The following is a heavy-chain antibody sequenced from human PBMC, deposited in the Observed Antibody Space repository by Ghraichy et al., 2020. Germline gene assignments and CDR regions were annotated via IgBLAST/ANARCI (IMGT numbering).Heavy chain of an antibody. CDR1: GGSFSGYY. CDR3: ASTRVVAGTGFYYYYYYGMDV. CDR2: INHSGST. Sequence: SCAVYGGSFSGYYWSWIRQPPGKGLEWIGEINHSGSTNYNPSLKSRVTISVDTSKNQFSLKLSSVTAADTAVYYCASTRVVAGTGFYYYYYYGMDVWGQGTTVTVSS. D-gene: IGHD6-19*01. V-gene: IGHV4-34*01. J-gene: IGHJ6*02.